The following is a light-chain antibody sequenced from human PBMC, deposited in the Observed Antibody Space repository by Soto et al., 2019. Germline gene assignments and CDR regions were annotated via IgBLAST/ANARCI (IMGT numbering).Light chain of an antibody. J-gene: IGKJ3*01. CDR1: QIIGNY. V-gene: IGKV1-39*01. CDR2: AAS. Sequence: TQMTQSPSSLSASVGDRVTITCRASQIIGNYLNWYQQKPGKAPKFLIYAASTLQSGVPSRFSGSGSGTDFTLTINSLQPEDFATYYCQQTYNTPFTFGPGTKVDIK. CDR3: QQTYNTPFT.